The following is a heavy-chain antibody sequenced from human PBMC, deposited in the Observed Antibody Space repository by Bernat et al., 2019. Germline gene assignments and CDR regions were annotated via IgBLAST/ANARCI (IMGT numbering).Heavy chain of an antibody. CDR1: GFTFSRND. J-gene: IGHJ4*02. V-gene: IGHV3-23*01. CDR2: ISGSDGST. D-gene: IGHD4-17*01. CDR3: AKDTPISDYPLGYFDY. Sequence: EVQVLESGGGLVQPGGSLRLSCAASGFTFSRNDMSWLRQAPGKGLEWVSDISGSDGSTYYADSVKGRFTISRDNSENTLYLKMNSLRAEDTAVYYCAKDTPISDYPLGYFDYWGQGTLVTVSS.